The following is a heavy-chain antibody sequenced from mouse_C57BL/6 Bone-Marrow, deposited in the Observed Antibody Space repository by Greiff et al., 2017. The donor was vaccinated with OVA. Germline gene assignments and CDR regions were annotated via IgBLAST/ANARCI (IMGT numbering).Heavy chain of an antibody. CDR3: ARFYGSFMRGLDY. J-gene: IGHJ2*01. CDR1: GYTFTSYW. D-gene: IGHD1-1*01. Sequence: QVQLQQPGAELVMPGASVKLSCKASGYTFTSYWMHWVKQRPGQGLEWIGEIDPSDSYTNYNQKFKGKSTLTVDKSSSTAYMQLSSLTSEDSAVYYCARFYGSFMRGLDYWGQGTTLTVSS. CDR2: IDPSDSYT. V-gene: IGHV1-69*01.